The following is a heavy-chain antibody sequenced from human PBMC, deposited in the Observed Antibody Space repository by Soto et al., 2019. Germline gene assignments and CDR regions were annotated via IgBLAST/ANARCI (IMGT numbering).Heavy chain of an antibody. Sequence: PSETLSLTCTVSGGSISSGGYYWSWIRQHPGKGLEWIGYIYYSGSTYYNPSLKSRVTISVDTSKNQFSLKLSSVTAADTAVYYCAREQQLLRDSGRGSFDYWGQGTLVTVSS. CDR1: GGSISSGGYY. J-gene: IGHJ4*02. CDR2: IYYSGST. V-gene: IGHV4-31*03. CDR3: AREQQLLRDSGRGSFDY. D-gene: IGHD1-1*01.